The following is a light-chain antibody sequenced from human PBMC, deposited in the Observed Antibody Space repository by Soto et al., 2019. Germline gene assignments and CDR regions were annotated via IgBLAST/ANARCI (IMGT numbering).Light chain of an antibody. CDR3: NSYTSSSTYV. CDR1: SSDVGGFNY. V-gene: IGLV2-14*03. CDR2: DVT. Sequence: QSALTQPASVSGSPGQSITISCTGTSSDVGGFNYVSWYQQHPGKAPKHMIYDVTNRPSGVSYRFSGSKSGNTASLTISGLQAEDEADYYCNSYTSSSTYVFGTGTKVPVL. J-gene: IGLJ1*01.